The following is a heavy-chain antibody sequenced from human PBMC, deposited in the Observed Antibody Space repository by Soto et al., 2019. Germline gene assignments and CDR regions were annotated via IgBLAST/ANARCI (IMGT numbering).Heavy chain of an antibody. Sequence: ETLSLTCTLSGASVNSANYYWSWIRQPPGKGLEWIGFIYYSGSTKYNPSLKSRVTISLDTSKNQISLNLTSVTAADTAVYYCTSDTSGCHPSYWGQGTLVTVS. CDR1: GASVNSANYY. CDR2: IYYSGST. V-gene: IGHV4-61*01. CDR3: TSDTSGCHPSY. J-gene: IGHJ4*02. D-gene: IGHD3-22*01.